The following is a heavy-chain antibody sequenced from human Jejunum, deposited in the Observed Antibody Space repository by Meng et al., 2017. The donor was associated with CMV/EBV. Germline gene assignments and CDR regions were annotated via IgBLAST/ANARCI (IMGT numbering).Heavy chain of an antibody. CDR1: GGLLSPYY. CDR3: ARHQNGGTYPLDY. CDR2: TYYSGRA. D-gene: IGHD3-16*02. J-gene: IGHJ4*02. V-gene: IGHV4-59*08. Sequence: ELGQACGKTSVLMSHLCDVYGGLLSPYYRSWIRQPQGKVVEWIANTYYSGRANYIPSLESRVSISVDSSKNQFSLKLSSVTAADKAVYYCARHQNGGTYPLDYWGQGTLVTVSS.